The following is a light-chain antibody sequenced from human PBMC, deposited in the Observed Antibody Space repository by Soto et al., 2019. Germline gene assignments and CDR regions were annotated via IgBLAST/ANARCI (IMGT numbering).Light chain of an antibody. V-gene: IGKV3-20*01. CDR1: QSVNSRN. CDR3: QQYGGSPT. CDR2: GAS. Sequence: EILLTQSPGTLSRSPGERGTLSCRASQSVNSRNLAWYQRKPGQAPRLLIYGASNRAAGIPDRLSGSGSGTEFTLTISRMEPEDFAMYYCQQYGGSPTFGQGTKVDIK. J-gene: IGKJ1*01.